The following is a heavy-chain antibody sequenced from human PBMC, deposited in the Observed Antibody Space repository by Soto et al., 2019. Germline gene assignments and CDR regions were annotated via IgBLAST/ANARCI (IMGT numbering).Heavy chain of an antibody. J-gene: IGHJ5*02. D-gene: IGHD3-22*01. Sequence: GGSLRLSCAASGFTFSSYSMNWVRQAPGKGLEWVSYISSSSSTIYYADSVKGRFTISRDNAKNSLYLQMNSLRDEDTAVYYCARELKGSYYDSSGPMLNWFDPWGQGTLVTVSS. CDR2: ISSSSSTI. CDR1: GFTFSSYS. V-gene: IGHV3-48*02. CDR3: ARELKGSYYDSSGPMLNWFDP.